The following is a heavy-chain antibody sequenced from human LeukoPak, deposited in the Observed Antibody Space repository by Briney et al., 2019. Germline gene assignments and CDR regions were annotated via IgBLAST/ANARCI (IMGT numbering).Heavy chain of an antibody. Sequence: GGSLRLSCAASGFTFSTYGMSWVRQAPGKGLEWVSAIRGSGDTTFYADSVKGRFTISRDNSENTVYLQMNSLRAEDTAVYYCEKRGDKLDLIWGQGTLVTVSS. CDR2: IRGSGDTT. CDR3: EKRGDKLDLI. CDR1: GFTFSTYG. D-gene: IGHD2-21*02. V-gene: IGHV3-23*01. J-gene: IGHJ4*02.